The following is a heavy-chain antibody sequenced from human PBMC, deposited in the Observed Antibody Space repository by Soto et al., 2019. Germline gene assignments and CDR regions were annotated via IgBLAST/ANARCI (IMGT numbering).Heavy chain of an antibody. CDR1: GFSFSSSG. J-gene: IGHJ3*01. Sequence: GGSLRLSCAASGFSFSSSGMHWVRQAPGKGLEWVSSISGDSNYIYYADSVQGRFTISRDNTKNSVYLQMNSLRAEDTAVYYCARVVYFDRSAYGLWGQGTMVTVSS. V-gene: IGHV3-21*06. CDR3: ARVVYFDRSAYGL. D-gene: IGHD3-22*01. CDR2: ISGDSNYI.